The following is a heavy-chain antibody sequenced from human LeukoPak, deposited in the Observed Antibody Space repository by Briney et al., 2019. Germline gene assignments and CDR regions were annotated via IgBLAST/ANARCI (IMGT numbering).Heavy chain of an antibody. CDR3: ARLVAVAGVFDY. Sequence: SETLSLTCTVSGGSISSSNHYWGWIRQPPGKGLEWIGSIYYSGSTYYNPSLKSRVTISVDTSKNHFSLKLSSVTAADTAVYYCARLVAVAGVFDYWGQGTLVTVSS. J-gene: IGHJ4*02. D-gene: IGHD6-19*01. CDR2: IYYSGST. CDR1: GGSISSSNHY. V-gene: IGHV4-39*02.